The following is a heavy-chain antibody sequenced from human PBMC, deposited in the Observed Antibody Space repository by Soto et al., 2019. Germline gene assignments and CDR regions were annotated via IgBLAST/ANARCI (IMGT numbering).Heavy chain of an antibody. CDR2: MSGSGGST. CDR1: GFTFSSYA. J-gene: IGHJ4*02. CDR3: AKDRSGGGSYIVFDY. Sequence: EVQLLESGGGLVQPGGSLRLSCAASGFTFSSYAMSWVRQAPGKGLEWVSAMSGSGGSTYYADSVKGRFTISRDNSKNTLYLQMNSRRAEYTAVYYGAKDRSGGGSYIVFDYWGQGTLVTVSS. V-gene: IGHV3-23*01. D-gene: IGHD1-26*01.